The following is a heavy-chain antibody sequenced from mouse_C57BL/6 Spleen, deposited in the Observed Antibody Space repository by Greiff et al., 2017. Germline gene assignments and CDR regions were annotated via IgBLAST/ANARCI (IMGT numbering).Heavy chain of an antibody. J-gene: IGHJ1*03. CDR2: IDPETGGT. V-gene: IGHV1-15*01. CDR3: TRYNDYDWYFDV. Sequence: VQLQQSGAELVRPGASVTLSCKASGYTFTDYEMHWVKQTPVHGLEWIGAIDPETGGTAYNQKFKGKAILTADKSSSTAYMELRSLTSEDSAVYYCTRYNDYDWYFDVWGTGTTVTVSS. D-gene: IGHD2-4*01. CDR1: GYTFTDYE.